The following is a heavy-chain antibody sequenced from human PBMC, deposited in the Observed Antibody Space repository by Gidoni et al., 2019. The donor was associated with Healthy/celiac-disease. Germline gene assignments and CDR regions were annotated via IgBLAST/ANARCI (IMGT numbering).Heavy chain of an antibody. CDR1: GFTFRDYY. CDR3: ASIADYGDY. J-gene: IGHJ4*02. Sequence: QVQLVESGGGLVKPGGSLRLSCAASGFTFRDYYMSWLRQAPGKGLVWVSYISSSSSYTNYADSVNGRFTISRDNAKNSLYLQMNSLRAEDTAVYYCASIADYGDYWGQGTLVTVSS. CDR2: ISSSSSYT. V-gene: IGHV3-11*06.